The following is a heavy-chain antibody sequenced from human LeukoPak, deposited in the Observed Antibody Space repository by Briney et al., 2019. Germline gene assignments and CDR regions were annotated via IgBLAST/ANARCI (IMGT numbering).Heavy chain of an antibody. J-gene: IGHJ4*02. CDR3: ARSHVWGSDYDY. CDR2: IKQDGSER. D-gene: IGHD3-16*01. V-gene: IGHV3-7*01. Sequence: PGGSLRLSCTASGSTFSTYWMSWVRQAPGKGLEWVANIKQDGSERYYVASVRGRFTISRDNAKNSLYLQMDSLRAEDTAVYYCARSHVWGSDYDYWGQGTLVTVSS. CDR1: GSTFSTYW.